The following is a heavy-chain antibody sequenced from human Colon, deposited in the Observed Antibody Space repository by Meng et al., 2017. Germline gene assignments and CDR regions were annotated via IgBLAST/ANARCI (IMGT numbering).Heavy chain of an antibody. CDR3: ATAVTTVPFDY. CDR1: GYDFTNYG. J-gene: IGHJ4*02. Sequence: VQLVQSGSELKKPGASVNVSCKASGYDFTNYGMNWVRQAPGKGLEWIGGINTYTGNPAYAQGFTGRFVFSLDTSVSTAYLQISSLKAEDTAVYYCATAVTTVPFDYWGQGTLVTVSS. D-gene: IGHD4-17*01. V-gene: IGHV7-4-1*02. CDR2: INTYTGNP.